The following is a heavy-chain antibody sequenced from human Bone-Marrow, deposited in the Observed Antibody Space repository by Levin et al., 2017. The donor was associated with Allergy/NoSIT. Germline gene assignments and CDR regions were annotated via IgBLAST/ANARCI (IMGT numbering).Heavy chain of an antibody. J-gene: IGHJ5*02. CDR2: INHSGST. D-gene: IGHD2-15*01. V-gene: IGHV4-34*01. CDR3: ARGPQYCSGGSCYSGWFDP. Sequence: SETLSLTCAVYGGSFSGYYWSWIRQPPGKGLEWIGEINHSGSTNYNPSLKSRVTISVDTSKNQFSLKLSSVTAADTAVYYCARGPQYCSGGSCYSGWFDPWGQGTLVTVSS. CDR1: GGSFSGYY.